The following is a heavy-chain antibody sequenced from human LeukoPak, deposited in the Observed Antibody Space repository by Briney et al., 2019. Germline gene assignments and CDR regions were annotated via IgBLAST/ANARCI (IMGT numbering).Heavy chain of an antibody. V-gene: IGHV1-24*01. CDR3: ATDEQSAFDI. CDR2: FDPEHGET. D-gene: IGHD1/OR15-1a*01. CDR1: GYTLTDLS. Sequence: ASVKVSCKVSGYTLTDLSMHWVRQAPGKGLEWMGGFDPEHGETVYAQKFQGRVTMTEDTSTDTAYMELSSLRSEDTAVYYCATDEQSAFDIWGQGTMVTVSS. J-gene: IGHJ3*02.